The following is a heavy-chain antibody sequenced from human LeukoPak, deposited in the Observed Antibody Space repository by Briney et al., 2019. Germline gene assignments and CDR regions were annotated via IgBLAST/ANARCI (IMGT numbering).Heavy chain of an antibody. V-gene: IGHV3-74*01. J-gene: IGHJ3*02. CDR3: ARGGGSGWSDAFDI. CDR2: INSDGSST. CDR1: GFTFSSYW. Sequence: GSLRLSCAASGFTFSSYWMHWVRQAPGKGLVWVSRINSDGSSTSYADSVKGRFTISRDNAKNTLYLQMNSLRAEDTAVYYRARGGGSGWSDAFDIWGQGTMVTVSS. D-gene: IGHD6-19*01.